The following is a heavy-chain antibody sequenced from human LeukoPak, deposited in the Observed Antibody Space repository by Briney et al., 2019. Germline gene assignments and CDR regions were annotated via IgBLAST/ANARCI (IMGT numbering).Heavy chain of an antibody. CDR2: IFWDDDK. D-gene: IGHD3-10*01. Sequence: SGPTLVKPTQTLTLTCTFSGFSLNTLGAGGAWIRQPPGKALEWLALIFWDDDKRYSPSLKSRLTLTKDTSKSQVVLTMTHMDPVDTGTYYCAHTHYYGSGLDHWGQGTLVTVSS. V-gene: IGHV2-5*02. J-gene: IGHJ5*02. CDR1: GFSLNTLGAG. CDR3: AHTHYYGSGLDH.